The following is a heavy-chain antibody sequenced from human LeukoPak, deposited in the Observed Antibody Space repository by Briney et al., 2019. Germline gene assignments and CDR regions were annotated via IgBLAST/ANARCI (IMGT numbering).Heavy chain of an antibody. D-gene: IGHD2-15*01. Sequence: PSETLSLTCTVSGGSISSSSYYWGWIRQPPGKGLEWIGSIYYSGSTYYNPSLKSRVTISVDTSKNQFSLKLSSMTAADTAVYYCARAHCSGGSCHIRKLYNWFDPWGQGTLVTVSS. CDR1: GGSISSSSYY. J-gene: IGHJ5*02. V-gene: IGHV4-39*01. CDR2: IYYSGST. CDR3: ARAHCSGGSCHIRKLYNWFDP.